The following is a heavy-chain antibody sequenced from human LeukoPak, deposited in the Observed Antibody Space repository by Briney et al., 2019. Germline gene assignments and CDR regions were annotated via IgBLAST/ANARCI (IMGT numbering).Heavy chain of an antibody. J-gene: IGHJ4*02. V-gene: IGHV1-8*02. CDR2: MNPNSGNT. CDR1: GYTFTSYD. D-gene: IGHD5-18*01. Sequence: GASVKLSCTASGYTFTSYDISWVRQATGQGLEWMGWMNPNSGNTGYAQKSQGRVTMTRNTSISTAYMELSSLRSEDTAVYYCARRNTGVVAGLDCWGQGTLVTVSS. CDR3: ARRNTGVVAGLDC.